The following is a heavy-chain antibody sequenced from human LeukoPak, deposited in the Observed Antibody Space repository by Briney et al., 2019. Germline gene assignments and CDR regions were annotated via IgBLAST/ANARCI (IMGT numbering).Heavy chain of an antibody. CDR1: GYTFTGYY. Sequence: ASVKVSCKASGYTFTGYYMHWVRQAPGQGLEWMGWINPNSGGTNYAQKFQGRVTMTRDTSINTPYMQLSRLRSDDTAVYYCARGTERDAFDIWGQGTMVTVSS. V-gene: IGHV1-2*02. CDR3: ARGTERDAFDI. CDR2: INPNSGGT. J-gene: IGHJ3*02. D-gene: IGHD1-1*01.